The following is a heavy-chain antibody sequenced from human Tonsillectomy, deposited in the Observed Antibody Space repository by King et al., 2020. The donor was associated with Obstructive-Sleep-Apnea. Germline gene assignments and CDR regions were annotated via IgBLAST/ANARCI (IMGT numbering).Heavy chain of an antibody. CDR2: INPNSGGT. CDR3: ATVAVSTATYYFDY. J-gene: IGHJ4*02. Sequence: QLVQSGAEVKKPGASVKVSCKASGYTFTGYYIHWVRQAPGQGLEWMGWINPNSGGTNYAQKFQGRVTITRDPSISTAYMELSRLISDDTAVYYCATVAVSTATYYFDYWGQGTLVTVYS. D-gene: IGHD4-17*01. CDR1: GYTFTGYY. V-gene: IGHV1-2*02.